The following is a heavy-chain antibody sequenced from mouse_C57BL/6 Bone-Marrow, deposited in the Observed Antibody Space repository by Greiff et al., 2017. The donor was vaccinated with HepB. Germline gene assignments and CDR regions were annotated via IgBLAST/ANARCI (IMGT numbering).Heavy chain of an antibody. Sequence: EVKLVESGGDLVKPGGSLKLSCAASGFTFSSYGMSWVRQTPDKRLEWVATISSGGSYTYYPDSVKGRFTLSRDNAKNTLYLQMSSLKSEDTAMYYCARHTAVVATGDYWGQGTTLTVSS. CDR3: ARHTAVVATGDY. D-gene: IGHD1-1*01. J-gene: IGHJ2*01. CDR1: GFTFSSYG. CDR2: ISSGGSYT. V-gene: IGHV5-6*01.